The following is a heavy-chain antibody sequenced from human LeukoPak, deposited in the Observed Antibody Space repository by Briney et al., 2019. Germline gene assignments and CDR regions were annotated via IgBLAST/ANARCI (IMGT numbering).Heavy chain of an antibody. V-gene: IGHV5-51*01. D-gene: IGHD1-26*01. J-gene: IGHJ3*02. CDR1: GYSFTSYW. CDR3: ARPSGCYYGFAVLDAFDI. Sequence: GESLKISCKGSGYSFTSYWIGWVRQMPGKGLEWMGIIYPGDSDTRYSPSFQGQVTISADKSISTAYLQWSSLKASDTAMYYCARPSGCYYGFAVLDAFDIWGQGTMVTVSS. CDR2: IYPGDSDT.